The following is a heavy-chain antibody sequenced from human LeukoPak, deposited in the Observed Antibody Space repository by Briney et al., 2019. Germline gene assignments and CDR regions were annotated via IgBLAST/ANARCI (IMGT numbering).Heavy chain of an antibody. Sequence: ASVKVSCKASGYTFTGYYMHWVRQAPGQGLELMGWINPNSGGTNYAKKFQGRVTMTRDTSISTAYMELSRLRSDDTAVYYCARESPLQYYYYGMDVWGQGTTVTVSS. J-gene: IGHJ6*02. CDR1: GYTFTGYY. CDR3: ARESPLQYYYYGMDV. CDR2: INPNSGGT. V-gene: IGHV1-2*02.